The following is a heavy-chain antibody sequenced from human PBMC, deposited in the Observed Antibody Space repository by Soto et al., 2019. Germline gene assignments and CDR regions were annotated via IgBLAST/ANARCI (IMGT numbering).Heavy chain of an antibody. CDR1: GGSISSYY. Sequence: PSETLSLTCTVSGGSISSYYWSWIRQPPGKGLEWIGYIYYSGSTNYNPSLKSRVTISVDTSKDQFSLKLSSVTAADTAVYYCARRGASGYSRGWDYYYYYGMDVWGQGTTVTVSS. V-gene: IGHV4-59*01. J-gene: IGHJ6*02. CDR3: ARRGASGYSRGWDYYYYYGMDV. D-gene: IGHD3-3*01. CDR2: IYYSGST.